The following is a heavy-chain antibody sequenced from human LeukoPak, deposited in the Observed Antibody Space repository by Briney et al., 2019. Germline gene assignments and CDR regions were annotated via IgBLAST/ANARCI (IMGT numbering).Heavy chain of an antibody. V-gene: IGHV1-18*01. J-gene: IGHJ4*02. D-gene: IGHD3-10*01. CDR3: ARGAGYDGSGSYSLFDY. Sequence: GASVKVSCKASGYTFTSYGISWVRQAPGQGLEWMGWISAYNGNTNYAQKLQGRVTMTTDTSTSTAYMELRSLRSDDTAVYYCARGAGYDGSGSYSLFDYWGQGTLVTVSS. CDR2: ISAYNGNT. CDR1: GYTFTSYG.